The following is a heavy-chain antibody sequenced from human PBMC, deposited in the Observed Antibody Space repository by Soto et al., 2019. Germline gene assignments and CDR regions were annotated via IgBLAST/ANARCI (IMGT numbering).Heavy chain of an antibody. CDR3: AREAEDCGDDAQLAY. CDR2: FNSDGSDT. V-gene: IGHV3-74*01. CDR1: GFTFSSYW. J-gene: IGHJ4*02. D-gene: IGHD4-17*01. Sequence: EVQLVESGGGSVQPGGSLRLSCAASGFTFSSYWMHWVRQAPGKGLVWVSRFNSDGSDTTYADSVKGRFTISRDNAKNTLYLQMNSRRAEDTAVYYCAREAEDCGDDAQLAYWGQGTLVTVSS.